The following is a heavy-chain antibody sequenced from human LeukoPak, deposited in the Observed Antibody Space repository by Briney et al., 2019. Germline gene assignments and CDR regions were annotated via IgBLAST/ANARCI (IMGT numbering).Heavy chain of an antibody. CDR2: IWFAGSDT. CDR3: ARDRSLRYFDY. CDR1: SLTLRNHG. Sequence: GRSLRLTRAACSLTLRNHGVHWVRQAPGKGLAWVAVIWFAGSDTYFTDSVKGRFILPRDNAKNTLYLRMNSLRGEDTALYYCARDRSLRYFDYWGQGTVVTVSS. V-gene: IGHV3-33*01. J-gene: IGHJ4*02.